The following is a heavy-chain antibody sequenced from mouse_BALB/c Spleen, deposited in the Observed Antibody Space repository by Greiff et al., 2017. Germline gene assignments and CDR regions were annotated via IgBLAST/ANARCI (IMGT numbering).Heavy chain of an antibody. D-gene: IGHD3-1*01. J-gene: IGHJ4*01. CDR1: GFTFSDYY. CDR2: ISDGGSYT. CDR3: ARDSSGRMDY. Sequence: EVQRVESGGGLVKPGGSLKLSCAASGFTFSDYYMYWVRQTPEKRLEWVATISDGGSYTYYPDSVKGRFTISRDNAKNNLYLQMSSLKSEDTAMYYCARDSSGRMDYWGQGTSVTVSS. V-gene: IGHV5-4*02.